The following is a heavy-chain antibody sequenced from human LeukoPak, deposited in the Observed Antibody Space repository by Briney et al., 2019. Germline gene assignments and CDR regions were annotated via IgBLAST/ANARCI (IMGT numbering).Heavy chain of an antibody. J-gene: IGHJ5*02. V-gene: IGHV4-61*02. CDR3: ERESYYYVSSGYYIGFDP. CDR1: GGSISSGSYY. Sequence: SQTLSLACTVSGGSISSGSYYWSSLRQPAGRGVERIARIYTRGSTHYNPPRTRRATQSLETSKNTFSMKLSSVAAADNDGYYGERESYYYVSSGYYIGFDPWGQGTLVTVSS. D-gene: IGHD3-22*01. CDR2: IYTRGST.